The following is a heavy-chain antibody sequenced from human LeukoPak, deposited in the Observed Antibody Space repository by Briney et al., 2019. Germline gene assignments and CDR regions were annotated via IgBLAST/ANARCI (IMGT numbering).Heavy chain of an antibody. CDR3: ARELDFGVVRAMDV. J-gene: IGHJ6*03. CDR1: GFTVSSNY. V-gene: IGHV3-53*01. Sequence: PGGSLRLSCAASGFTVSSNYMSWVRQAPGKGLEWVSVIYSGGSTYYADSVKGRFTISRDNSKNTLYLQMNSLRAEDTAVYYCARELDFGVVRAMDVWGRGTTVTVSS. D-gene: IGHD3-3*01. CDR2: IYSGGST.